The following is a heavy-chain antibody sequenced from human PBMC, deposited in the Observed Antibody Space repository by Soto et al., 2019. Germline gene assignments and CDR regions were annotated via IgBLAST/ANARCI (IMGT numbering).Heavy chain of an antibody. CDR2: ISGSGGST. CDR3: AKDLEIVVVIMTGY. D-gene: IGHD3-22*01. CDR1: GFTFSSYA. V-gene: IGHV3-23*01. Sequence: GGSLRLSCAASGFTFSSYAMSWVRQAPGKGLEWVSAISGSGGSTYYADSVKGRFTISRDNSKNTLYLQMNSLRAEDTAVYYCAKDLEIVVVIMTGYWGQGTLVTVSS. J-gene: IGHJ4*02.